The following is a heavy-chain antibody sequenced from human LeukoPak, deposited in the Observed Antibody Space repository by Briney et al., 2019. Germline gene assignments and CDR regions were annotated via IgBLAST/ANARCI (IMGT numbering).Heavy chain of an antibody. D-gene: IGHD2-2*01. Sequence: GGSLRLSCAASGFTFSSYGMHWVRQAPGKGLEWVAVISYDGSNKYYADSVKGRFTISRDNSKNTLYLQMNSLRAEDTAVYYCAKVGYCSSTSCYFGHYYYYYGMDVWGQGTTVTVSS. J-gene: IGHJ6*02. CDR1: GFTFSSYG. CDR3: AKVGYCSSTSCYFGHYYYYYGMDV. V-gene: IGHV3-30*18. CDR2: ISYDGSNK.